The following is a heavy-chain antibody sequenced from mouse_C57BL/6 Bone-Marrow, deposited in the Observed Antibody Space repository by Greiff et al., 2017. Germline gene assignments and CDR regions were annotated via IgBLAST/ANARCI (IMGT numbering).Heavy chain of an antibody. Sequence: EVQLQQSGTVLARPGASVKMSCKISGYTFTSYWMHWVKQRPGQGLEWIGAIYPGNSDTSYNQKFKGKAKLTAVTSAITAYMELSSLTNEDSAVYYCTRGVCDCYYRYWGRGTTLTVSS. CDR1: GYTFTSYW. V-gene: IGHV1-5*01. J-gene: IGHJ2*01. D-gene: IGHD2-3*01. CDR3: TRGVCDCYYRY. CDR2: IYPGNSDT.